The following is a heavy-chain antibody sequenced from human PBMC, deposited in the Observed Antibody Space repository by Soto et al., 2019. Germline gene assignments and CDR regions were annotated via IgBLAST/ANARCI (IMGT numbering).Heavy chain of an antibody. CDR2: ISGSGGST. CDR1: GFTFSSYT. V-gene: IGHV3-23*01. J-gene: IGHJ6*02. D-gene: IGHD6-13*01. Sequence: PGGSLRLSCAASGFTFSSYTMSWVRQAPGKGLEWVSAISGSGGSTYYTDSVKGRFTISRDNSKNTLYLQMNSLRAEDTAVYYCAKVLSPGIAAGNVIDDYYYYYGMDVWGQGTTVTVSS. CDR3: AKVLSPGIAAGNVIDDYYYYYGMDV.